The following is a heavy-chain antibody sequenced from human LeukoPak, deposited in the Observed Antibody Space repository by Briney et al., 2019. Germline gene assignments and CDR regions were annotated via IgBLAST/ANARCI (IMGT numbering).Heavy chain of an antibody. CDR1: GFTFSSYW. CDR2: IKQDGSEK. CDR3: ARDRDSVDYFDY. V-gene: IGHV3-7*01. Sequence: PGGSLRLSCAASGFTFSSYWMSWVRQAPGKGLEWVANIKQDGSEKYYVDSVKGRFTISRDNAKNSLYLQMNSLRVEDTAMYYCARDRDSVDYFDYWGQGTLVTVSS. J-gene: IGHJ4*02. D-gene: IGHD3-22*01.